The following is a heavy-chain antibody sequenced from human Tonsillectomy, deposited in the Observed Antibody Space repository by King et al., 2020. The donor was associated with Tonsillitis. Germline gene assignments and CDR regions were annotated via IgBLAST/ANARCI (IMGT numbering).Heavy chain of an antibody. D-gene: IGHD2-8*01. V-gene: IGHV5-51*01. J-gene: IGHJ2*01. CDR2: IYPGDSDT. CDR1: GYSFTSYW. Sequence: VQLVESGAEVKKPGESLKISCKGSGYSFTSYWIAWVRQMPGKGLEWMGLIYPGDSDTRYSPSFQGQGIISADKSISTAYLQWSSLKASDTAMYYCARRAKGYCTNGVCSMDYLDLWGRGTLVTVSS. CDR3: ARRAKGYCTNGVCSMDYLDL.